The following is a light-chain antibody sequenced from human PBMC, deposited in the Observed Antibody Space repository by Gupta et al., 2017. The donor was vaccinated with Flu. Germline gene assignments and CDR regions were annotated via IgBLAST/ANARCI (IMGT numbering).Light chain of an antibody. J-gene: IGLJ3*02. Sequence: PGQSVTISRSGRSSNIGTYVIHWYQHLPGSAPRLLIYSDNQRPSGVPDRFSGSNSGNSATLAISGLQSEDEADYYCEVWDGSRSGWVFGGGTKLTVL. CDR3: EVWDGSRSGWV. CDR2: SDN. CDR1: SSNIGTYV. V-gene: IGLV1-44*01.